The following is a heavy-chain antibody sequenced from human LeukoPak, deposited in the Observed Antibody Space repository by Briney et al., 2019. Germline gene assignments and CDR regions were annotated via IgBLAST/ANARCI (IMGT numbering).Heavy chain of an antibody. CDR1: GGSISDYY. D-gene: IGHD6-13*01. CDR3: ARGREYTSSWYANWFDP. CDR2: IYYSGST. V-gene: IGHV4-59*01. J-gene: IGHJ5*02. Sequence: SETLSLTCTVSGGSISDYYWSWIRQPPGKGLEWIGYIYYSGSTNYNPSLKSRVTISVDTSKNQFSLKLSSVTAEDTAVYYCARGREYTSSWYANWFDPWGQGTLVTVSS.